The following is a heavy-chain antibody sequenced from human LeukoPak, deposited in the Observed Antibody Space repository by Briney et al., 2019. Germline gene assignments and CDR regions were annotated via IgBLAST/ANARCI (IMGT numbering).Heavy chain of an antibody. J-gene: IGHJ4*02. V-gene: IGHV1-2*02. CDR3: ARVPVRRDAYNWDY. D-gene: IGHD5-24*01. Sequence: ASVKVSCKTSGNTFTDYYIHWVRQAPRHPLESMGWINYISAHTKYAQRLQGRVSMTRDTSISTFYMDLSSLQSDDTALYYCARVPVRRDAYNWDYWGQGTLVTVSS. CDR1: GNTFTDYY. CDR2: INYISAHT.